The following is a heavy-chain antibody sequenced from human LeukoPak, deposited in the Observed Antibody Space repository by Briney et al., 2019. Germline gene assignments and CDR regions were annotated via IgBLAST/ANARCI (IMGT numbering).Heavy chain of an antibody. CDR1: GFTFSSYA. Sequence: GGSLRLSCAASGFTFSSYAMSWVRQAPGKGLEWVSAISGSGGSTYYADSVKGRFTISRDNSKNTLYLQMNSLRAEDTAVYYCARDGAGYDSSGLYDYWGQGTLVTVSS. D-gene: IGHD3-22*01. V-gene: IGHV3-23*01. CDR2: ISGSGGST. CDR3: ARDGAGYDSSGLYDY. J-gene: IGHJ4*02.